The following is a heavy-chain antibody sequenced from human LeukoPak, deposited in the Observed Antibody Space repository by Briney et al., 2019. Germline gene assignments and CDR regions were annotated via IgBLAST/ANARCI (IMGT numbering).Heavy chain of an antibody. V-gene: IGHV3-11*04. D-gene: IGHD2-2*01. Sequence: NPGGSLRLSCAASGFSFNDYYMSWIRQAPGKGLEWISYISYSGSTISYADSVKGRFTISRDNAKNSLYLQMNSLRAEDTAVYYCAKEEADIVVVPAAMQVAGPTYFDYWGQGTLVTVSS. J-gene: IGHJ4*02. CDR3: AKEEADIVVVPAAMQVAGPTYFDY. CDR1: GFSFNDYY. CDR2: ISYSGSTI.